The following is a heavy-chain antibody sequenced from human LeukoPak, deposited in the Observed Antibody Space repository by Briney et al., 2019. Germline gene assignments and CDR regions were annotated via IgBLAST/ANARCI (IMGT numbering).Heavy chain of an antibody. CDR3: ARDRLRIFGVVTYMFDY. CDR2: ISSSGSTI. D-gene: IGHD3-3*01. CDR1: GFTFSDYY. Sequence: GGSLRLSCAASGFTFSDYYMSWVRQAPGKGLEWVSYISSSGSTIYYSDSVKGRFTISRDNAKNSLYLQMNSLRAEDTAVYYCARDRLRIFGVVTYMFDYWGQGTLVTVSS. J-gene: IGHJ4*02. V-gene: IGHV3-11*01.